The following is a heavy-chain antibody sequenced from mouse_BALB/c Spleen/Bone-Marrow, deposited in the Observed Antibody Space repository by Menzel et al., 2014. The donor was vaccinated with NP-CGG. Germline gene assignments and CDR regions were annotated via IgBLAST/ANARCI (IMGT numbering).Heavy chain of an antibody. CDR2: ISDGGSYT. V-gene: IGHV5-4*02. CDR1: GFTFSDYY. J-gene: IGHJ3*01. D-gene: IGHD1-1*01. Sequence: EVKLVESGGGLVKPGGSLKLSCAASGFTFSDYYMYWVRQTPEKRLEWVATISDGGSYTYYPDSVKGRFTISRDNAKNTLYLQMSSLKSEDTAMYYCVLRWFDYWGQGTLVTVSA. CDR3: VLRWFDY.